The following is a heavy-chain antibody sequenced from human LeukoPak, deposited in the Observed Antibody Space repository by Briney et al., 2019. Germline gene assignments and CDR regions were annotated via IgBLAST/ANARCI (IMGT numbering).Heavy chain of an antibody. CDR2: IYYSGST. D-gene: IGHD3-10*01. V-gene: IGHV4-39*07. CDR3: ARETYGSGNYY. J-gene: IGHJ4*02. Sequence: SETLSLTCTVSGGSISSSSYYWGWIRQPPGKGLEWIGSIYYSGSTYYNPSLKSRVTISVDTSKNQFSLKLSSVTAAHTAVYYCARETYGSGNYYWGQGTLVTVSS. CDR1: GGSISSSSYY.